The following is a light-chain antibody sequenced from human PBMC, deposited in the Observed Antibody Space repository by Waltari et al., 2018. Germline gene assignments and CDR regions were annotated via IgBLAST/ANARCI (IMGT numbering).Light chain of an antibody. V-gene: IGKV4-1*01. CDR1: QSVFSRSTNKTF. Sequence: DIVMTQSPDSLAVSLCERATISCTSSQSVFSRSTNKTFFVWYQQKPGEPPKLLISWAAIRESGVPDRFSGSGSGTDFTLTISSLQAEDVAVYYCQQCYGMPLTFGQGTKVEIK. CDR2: WAA. J-gene: IGKJ1*01. CDR3: QQCYGMPLT.